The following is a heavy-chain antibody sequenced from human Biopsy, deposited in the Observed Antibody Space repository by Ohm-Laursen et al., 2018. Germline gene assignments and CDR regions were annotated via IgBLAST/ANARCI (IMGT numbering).Heavy chain of an antibody. Sequence: GSSVKVSCKASGGTFSSYAITWVRQAPGQGLEWMGGIIPVVGTTHYARKFQGRVTITADESTNTAYMELNSLRSEDTAAYFCARGAVTISGEAAHYYPLDVWGLGTTVTVSS. V-gene: IGHV1-69*01. D-gene: IGHD3-3*01. J-gene: IGHJ6*02. CDR1: GGTFSSYA. CDR3: ARGAVTISGEAAHYYPLDV. CDR2: IIPVVGTT.